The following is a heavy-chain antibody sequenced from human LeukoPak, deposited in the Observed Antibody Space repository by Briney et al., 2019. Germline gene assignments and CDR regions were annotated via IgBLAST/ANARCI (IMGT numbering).Heavy chain of an antibody. CDR2: ISYDGSNK. CDR3: AKDAGYYDSSGYLGPFDY. J-gene: IGHJ4*02. Sequence: GGSLRLSCAASGFTFSSYGMHWVRQAPGKGLEWVAVISYDGSNKYYADSVKGRFTISRDNSKNTLYLQMNSLRAEDTAVYYCAKDAGYYDSSGYLGPFDYWGQGTLVTVSS. D-gene: IGHD3-22*01. CDR1: GFTFSSYG. V-gene: IGHV3-30*18.